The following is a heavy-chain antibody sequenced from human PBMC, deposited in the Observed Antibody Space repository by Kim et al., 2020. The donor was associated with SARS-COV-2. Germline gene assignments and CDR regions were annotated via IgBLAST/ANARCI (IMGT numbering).Heavy chain of an antibody. Sequence: YYNPSVKSRVTISVDTSKNQCSLKLGSGTAADTAVYYCARLGAVAPAFDYWGQGTLVTVSS. J-gene: IGHJ4*02. V-gene: IGHV4-39*01. D-gene: IGHD6-19*01. CDR3: ARLGAVAPAFDY.